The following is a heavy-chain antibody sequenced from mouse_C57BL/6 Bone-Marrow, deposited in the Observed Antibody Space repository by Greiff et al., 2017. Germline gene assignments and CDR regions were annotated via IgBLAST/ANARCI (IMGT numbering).Heavy chain of an antibody. CDR1: GYTFTSYW. J-gene: IGHJ3*01. CDR3: VREDLYYYGSSPAWFAY. D-gene: IGHD1-1*01. CDR2: IDPSDSYT. V-gene: IGHV1-69*01. Sequence: QVQLQQPGAELVMPGASVKLSCKASGYTFTSYWMHWVKQRPGQGLEWIGEIDPSDSYTNYNQKFKGKSTLTVDKSSSPAYMQLSSLTSEDSAVYYCVREDLYYYGSSPAWFAYWGQGTLVTVSA.